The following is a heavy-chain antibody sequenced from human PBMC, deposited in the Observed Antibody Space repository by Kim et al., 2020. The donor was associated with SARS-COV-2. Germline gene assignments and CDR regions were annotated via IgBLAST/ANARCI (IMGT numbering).Heavy chain of an antibody. V-gene: IGHV3-21*01. CDR3: ARGPSDFLSGYDHYWYFDL. CDR2: VSHSRSYI. D-gene: IGHD5-12*01. CDR1: GFTFSDYN. J-gene: IGHJ2*01. Sequence: GGSLRLSCEVSGFTFSDYNMNWVRQAPGKGLEWVASVSHSRSYIYYADSVKGRFTISRDNAKTSLHLQMNSLRVEDTAVYYCARGPSDFLSGYDHYWYFDLWGRGTLVTVSS.